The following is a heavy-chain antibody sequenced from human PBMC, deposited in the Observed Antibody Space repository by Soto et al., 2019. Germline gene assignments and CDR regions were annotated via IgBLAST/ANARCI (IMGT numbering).Heavy chain of an antibody. CDR1: GFTFSSYS. V-gene: IGHV3-21*01. D-gene: IGHD3-10*01. CDR3: ARDIRGYNVDHYYYMDV. Sequence: EVQLVESGGGLVKPGGSLRLSCAASGFTFSSYSMNWVRQAPGKGLEWVSSISSSSSYIYYADSVKGRFTISRDNAKNSLYLQMNSLRAEDTAVYYCARDIRGYNVDHYYYMDVWGKGTTVTVSS. J-gene: IGHJ6*03. CDR2: ISSSSSYI.